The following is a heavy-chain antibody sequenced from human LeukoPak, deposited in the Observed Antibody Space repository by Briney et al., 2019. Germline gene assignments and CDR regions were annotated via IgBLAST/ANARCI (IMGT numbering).Heavy chain of an antibody. V-gene: IGHV3-74*01. J-gene: IGHJ6*02. CDR1: GFTFSSYW. CDR2: INSDGSST. CDR3: ARYRSSWSDYYYYGMDV. Sequence: HPGGSLRLSCAASGFTFSSYWMHWVRQAPGKGLVWVSRINSDGSSTSYADSVKGRFTISRDNAKNTLYLQMNSLRAEDTAVYCCARYRSSWSDYYYYGMDVWGQGTTVTVSS. D-gene: IGHD6-13*01.